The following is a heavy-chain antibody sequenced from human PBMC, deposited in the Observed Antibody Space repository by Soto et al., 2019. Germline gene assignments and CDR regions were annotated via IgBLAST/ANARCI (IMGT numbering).Heavy chain of an antibody. V-gene: IGHV4-34*01. D-gene: IGHD3-22*01. CDR3: ARGQNDSSGRSPLSGMYV. Sequence: QVQLQQWGAGLLKPSETLSLTCAVYGGSFSGYYWSWIRQPPGKGLEWIGENNHSGSTNYNPSLKSRVTISVATSRTQFSLMLSSVTAADTAVYYCARGQNDSSGRSPLSGMYVWGQGTTVTVSS. J-gene: IGHJ6*02. CDR2: NNHSGST. CDR1: GGSFSGYY.